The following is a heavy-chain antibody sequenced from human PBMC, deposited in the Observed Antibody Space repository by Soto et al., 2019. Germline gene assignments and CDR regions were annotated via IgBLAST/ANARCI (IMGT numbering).Heavy chain of an antibody. V-gene: IGHV1-2*02. CDR1: GYTFTGYY. CDR3: ARDYDSGSYLGPPGGGY. D-gene: IGHD1-26*01. CDR2: INPNSGGT. J-gene: IGHJ4*02. Sequence: GASVKVSCKASGYTFTGYYMHWVRQAPGQGLEWMGWINPNSGGTNYAQKFQGRVTMTRDTSISTAYMELSRLRSDDTAVHYCARDYDSGSYLGPPGGGYWGQGTLVTVSS.